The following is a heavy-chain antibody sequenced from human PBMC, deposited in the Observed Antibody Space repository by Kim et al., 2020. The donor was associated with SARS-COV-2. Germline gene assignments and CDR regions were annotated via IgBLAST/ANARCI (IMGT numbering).Heavy chain of an antibody. CDR1: GFTFSSYW. D-gene: IGHD3-9*01. CDR2: IKQDGSEK. V-gene: IGHV3-7*03. Sequence: GGSLRLSCAASGFTFSSYWMSWVRQAPGKGLEWVANIKQDGSEKYYVDSVKGRFTISRDNAKNSLYLQMNSLRAEDTAVYYCAREGGPYDILTGYKRYYYGMDVWGQGTTVTVSS. J-gene: IGHJ6*02. CDR3: AREGGPYDILTGYKRYYYGMDV.